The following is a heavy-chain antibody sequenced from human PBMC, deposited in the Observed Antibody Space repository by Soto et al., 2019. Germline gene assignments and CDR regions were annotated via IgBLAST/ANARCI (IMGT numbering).Heavy chain of an antibody. CDR3: ARDSEGSGPFDY. Sequence: QVQLQESGPGLVKPSQTLSLTCTVSGGSISSGGYYWSWIRQHPGKGLEWIGYIYYSGSTYYNPSLRSRVTISVDTSKNQFSLKLSSVTAADTAVYYCARDSEGSGPFDYWGQGTLVTVSS. D-gene: IGHD3-10*01. V-gene: IGHV4-31*03. J-gene: IGHJ4*02. CDR2: IYYSGST. CDR1: GGSISSGGYY.